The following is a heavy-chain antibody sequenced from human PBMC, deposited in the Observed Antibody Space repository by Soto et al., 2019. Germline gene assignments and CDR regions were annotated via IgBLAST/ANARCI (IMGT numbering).Heavy chain of an antibody. CDR3: ARYSGYGSVTSVNHYLDY. Sequence: GGSLRLSCAASGFTFGIYWMSWVRQAPGEGLEWLATIKWDASEKKYVDSVKGRFTMSRDNAKNSLYLQMDSLRAEDTAVYYCARYSGYGSVTSVNHYLDYWGHGTLVTVSS. CDR2: IKWDASEK. V-gene: IGHV3-7*01. D-gene: IGHD3-10*01. CDR1: GFTFGIYW. J-gene: IGHJ4*01.